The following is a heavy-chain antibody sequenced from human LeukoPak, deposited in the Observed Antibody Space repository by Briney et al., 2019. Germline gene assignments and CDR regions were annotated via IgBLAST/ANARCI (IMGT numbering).Heavy chain of an antibody. D-gene: IGHD6-19*01. CDR2: INPNSGDT. J-gene: IGHJ3*02. Sequence: ASVKVSCKASGYTFTDYYMHWVRQAPGQGFEWLGWINPNSGDTNYPEKFRGRVTKTCDTSITTAYMELSRLTSDDTAVYYCARNLYTPSGWTDVFEIWGXGTMVTVAS. V-gene: IGHV1-2*02. CDR3: ARNLYTPSGWTDVFEI. CDR1: GYTFTDYY.